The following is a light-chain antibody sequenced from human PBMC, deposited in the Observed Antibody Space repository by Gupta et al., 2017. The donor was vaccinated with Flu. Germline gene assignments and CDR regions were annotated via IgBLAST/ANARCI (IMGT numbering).Light chain of an antibody. CDR1: QSVSSNS. CDR3: QQYGSSPPGAT. V-gene: IGKV3-20*01. J-gene: IGKJ3*01. Sequence: LSLSPGERATLSCRASQSVSSNSLAWYQQKPGQAPRLLIYGASYRAAGIPERFSGSGSGTDFTLTISRLDPEDFAMYYCQQYGSSPPGATFGPGTKVDIK. CDR2: GAS.